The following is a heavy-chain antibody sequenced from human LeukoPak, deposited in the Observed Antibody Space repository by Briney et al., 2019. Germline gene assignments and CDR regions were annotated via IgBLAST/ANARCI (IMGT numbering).Heavy chain of an antibody. D-gene: IGHD3-9*01. CDR2: INPNSGGT. J-gene: IGHJ5*02. Sequence: GASVKVSCKASGYTFTGYYMHWVRQAPGQGLEWLGWINPNSGGTNYAQKFQGRVTMTRDTSISTAYMELSRLRSDDTAVYYCARESQWVRYFDSGGFDPWGQGTLVTVSS. CDR3: ARESQWVRYFDSGGFDP. CDR1: GYTFTGYY. V-gene: IGHV1-2*02.